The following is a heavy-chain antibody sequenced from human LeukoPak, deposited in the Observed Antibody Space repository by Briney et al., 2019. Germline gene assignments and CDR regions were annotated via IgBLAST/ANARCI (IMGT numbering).Heavy chain of an antibody. J-gene: IGHJ4*02. CDR3: ARDPGPGDY. CDR2: ITSGSYI. CDR1: GFTFRSYR. V-gene: IGHV3-21*01. Sequence: GGSLRPSFAASGFTFRSYRMNWVRQAPGKGLEWVSSITSGSYIYYADSVKGRFTISRDNAKNSLYLQMNSLRAEDTAVYYCARDPGPGDYWGQGTLVTVSS.